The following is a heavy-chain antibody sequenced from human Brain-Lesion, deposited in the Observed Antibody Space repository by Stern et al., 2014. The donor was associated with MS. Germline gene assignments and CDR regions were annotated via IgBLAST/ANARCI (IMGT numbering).Heavy chain of an antibody. Sequence: VQLVESGPGLVKPSQTLSLTCTVSGGPISSHSYYWSWIRQPAGKGLEWLGRIYASGNPTSTPSLKRRVSISVDPSKTQLSLRLSSVTASDTAVYYCARDYGDLEFDLWGQGTLVTVSS. J-gene: IGHJ4*02. CDR1: GGPISSHSYY. CDR2: IYASGNP. CDR3: ARDYGDLEFDL. V-gene: IGHV4-61*02. D-gene: IGHD4-17*01.